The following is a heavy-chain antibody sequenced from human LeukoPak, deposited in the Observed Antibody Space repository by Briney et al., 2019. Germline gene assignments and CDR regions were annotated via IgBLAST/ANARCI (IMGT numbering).Heavy chain of an antibody. Sequence: SETLSLTCAVYGGSFSGYYWSWIRQPPGKGLEWIGEINHSGSTNYNPSLKSRVTISVDTSKNQFSLKLSSVTAADTAVYYCARVIVVLPAASRAPYYYGMDVWGQGTTVTVSS. D-gene: IGHD2-2*01. CDR2: INHSGST. V-gene: IGHV4-34*01. J-gene: IGHJ6*02. CDR3: ARVIVVLPAASRAPYYYGMDV. CDR1: GGSFSGYY.